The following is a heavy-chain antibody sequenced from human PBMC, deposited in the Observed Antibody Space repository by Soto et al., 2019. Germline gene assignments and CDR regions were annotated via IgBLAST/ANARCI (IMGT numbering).Heavy chain of an antibody. CDR1: GFTFSSYT. J-gene: IGHJ4*02. Sequence: QVQLVESGGGVVQPGKSLRLSCAASGFTFSSYTMHWVRQAPGRGLQWVAVVSYDGTNTYYEDSVRGRFTISRDNSNSTTYLQMNNLRGDDTADEYCVAAAMWTGKGFESWGRGTRVTVSS. CDR2: VSYDGTNT. D-gene: IGHD6-25*01. V-gene: IGHV3-30*04. CDR3: VAAAMWTGKGFES.